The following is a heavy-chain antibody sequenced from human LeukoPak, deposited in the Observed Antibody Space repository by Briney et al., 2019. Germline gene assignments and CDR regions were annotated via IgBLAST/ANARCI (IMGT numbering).Heavy chain of an antibody. Sequence: GASMKVSCKASGYTFTTYTMHWVRQAPGQGLEWMGWMHAGNENTKYSQKFQGRVTITWDTSASTAYMELSSLRSEDTAVYYCAREVAIWGQGTLVTVSS. V-gene: IGHV1-3*01. CDR3: AREVAI. CDR2: MHAGNENT. D-gene: IGHD2-15*01. J-gene: IGHJ4*02. CDR1: GYTFTTYT.